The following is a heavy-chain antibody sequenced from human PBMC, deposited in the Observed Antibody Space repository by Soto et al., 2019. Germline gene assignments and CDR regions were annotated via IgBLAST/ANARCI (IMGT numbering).Heavy chain of an antibody. CDR3: ARVREPLTGGPWFDP. Sequence: PSETLSLTCTVSGGSISNYYWSWIRQPPGKGLEWIGYIYYSGSTNYNPSLKSRVTISVDTSKNQFSLKLSSVTAADTAVYYCARVREPLTGGPWFDPWGQGTLVTVSS. CDR1: GGSISNYY. D-gene: IGHD1-26*01. J-gene: IGHJ5*02. CDR2: IYYSGST. V-gene: IGHV4-59*12.